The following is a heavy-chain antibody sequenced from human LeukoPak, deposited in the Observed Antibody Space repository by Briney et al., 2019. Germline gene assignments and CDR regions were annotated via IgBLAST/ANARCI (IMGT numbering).Heavy chain of an antibody. CDR1: GGSISSTSYY. CDR3: ARGGVPGTMRRSFDY. V-gene: IGHV4-39*07. J-gene: IGHJ4*02. D-gene: IGHD2-2*01. CDR2: IYYSGST. Sequence: SETLSLTCTVSGGSISSTSYYWGWIRQPPGKGLEWIGSIYYSGSTYYNPSLKSRVTISVDTSKNQFSLKLSSVTAADTALYYCARGGVPGTMRRSFDYWGQGTLVTVSS.